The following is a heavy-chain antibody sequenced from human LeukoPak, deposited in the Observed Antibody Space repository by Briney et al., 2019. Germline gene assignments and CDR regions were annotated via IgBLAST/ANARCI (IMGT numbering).Heavy chain of an antibody. CDR2: ISSGSDFI. CDR1: GFTFSAYN. J-gene: IGHJ4*02. D-gene: IGHD6-6*01. V-gene: IGHV3-21*01. CDR3: ARDRGSSSALTDY. Sequence: PGGSLRLSCTASGFTFSAYNMNWVRQAPGMGLEWVSSISSGSDFIYYADSVKGRFIISRDNAENSLYLQMNSLRAEDTAVYYCARDRGSSSALTDYWGQGTLVTVSS.